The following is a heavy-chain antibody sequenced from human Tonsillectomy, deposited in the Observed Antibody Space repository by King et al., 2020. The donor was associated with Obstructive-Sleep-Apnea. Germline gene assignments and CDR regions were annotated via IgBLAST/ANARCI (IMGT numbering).Heavy chain of an antibody. D-gene: IGHD5-18*01. J-gene: IGHJ4*02. Sequence: VQLQQWGAGLLKPSETLSLTCAVYGGSFSGYYWSWIRQPPGKGLEWIGEINDSGSTNYNPSLKSRVTISVDTSKNQFSVKMSSVTAADTVVYYCARGGYSYGYGYWGQGTLVTVSS. CDR1: GGSFSGYY. CDR2: INDSGST. V-gene: IGHV4-34*01. CDR3: ARGGYSYGYGY.